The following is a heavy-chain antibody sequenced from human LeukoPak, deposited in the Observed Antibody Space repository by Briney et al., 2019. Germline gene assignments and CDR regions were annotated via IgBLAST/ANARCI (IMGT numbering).Heavy chain of an antibody. V-gene: IGHV3-30-3*01. CDR1: GFTFSSYA. CDR3: AREDTAMVTLDY. J-gene: IGHJ4*02. D-gene: IGHD5-18*01. CDR2: ISYDGSNK. Sequence: GGSLRLSCAASGFTFSSYAMHWVRQGPGKGLEWVAVISYDGSNKYYADSVKGRFTISRDNSKNTLYLQMNSLRAEDTAVYYCAREDTAMVTLDYWGQGTLVTVSS.